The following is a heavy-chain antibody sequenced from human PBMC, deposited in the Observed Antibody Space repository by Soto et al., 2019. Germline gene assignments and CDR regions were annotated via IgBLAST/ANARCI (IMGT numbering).Heavy chain of an antibody. CDR1: GFTFDYYW. V-gene: IGHV3-74*01. CDR2: IYSDGTST. CDR3: ARGDRGAFDL. D-gene: IGHD1-26*01. Sequence: EVQLVESGGGLVQPGVSLRLSCAASGFTFDYYWMHWVRQAPGKGLVWVSRIYSDGTSTTYADSVKGRFTISRDNAKNTVSLQMNSLRADDTAVYYFARGDRGAFDLWGQGTVVTVSS. J-gene: IGHJ3*01.